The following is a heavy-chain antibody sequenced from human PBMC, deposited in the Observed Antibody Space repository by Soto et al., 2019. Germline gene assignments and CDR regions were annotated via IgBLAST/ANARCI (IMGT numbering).Heavy chain of an antibody. J-gene: IGHJ5*02. D-gene: IGHD3-3*01. V-gene: IGHV3-7*01. CDR2: IKQDGSEK. Sequence: GGSLRLSCAASGFTFSSYWMSWVRQAPGKGLEWVANIKQDGSEKYYVDSVKGRFTISRDNAKNSLYLQMNSLRAEDTAVYYCARVGHYDFWSGYYRGWFDPWGQGTLVTVSS. CDR3: ARVGHYDFWSGYYRGWFDP. CDR1: GFTFSSYW.